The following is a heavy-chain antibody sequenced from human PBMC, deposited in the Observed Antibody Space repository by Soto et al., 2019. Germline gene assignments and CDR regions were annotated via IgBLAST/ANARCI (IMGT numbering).Heavy chain of an antibody. CDR2: IYYSGST. J-gene: IGHJ6*03. CDR1: GGSISSDY. V-gene: IGHV4-59*01. Sequence: SETLSLTCTVSGGSISSDYWSWIRQPPGKGLEWIGYIYYSGSTNYNPSLKSRVTISVDTSKNQFSLKLSSVTAADTAVYYCARDLEEQQLDPHYSYYYMDVWGKGTTVTVSS. D-gene: IGHD6-13*01. CDR3: ARDLEEQQLDPHYSYYYMDV.